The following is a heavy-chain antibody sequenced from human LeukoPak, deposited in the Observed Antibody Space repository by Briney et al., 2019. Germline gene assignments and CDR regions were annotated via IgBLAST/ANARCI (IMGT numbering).Heavy chain of an antibody. CDR1: GGSISSYY. J-gene: IGHJ5*02. CDR3: ARALELGWFDP. Sequence: SETLSLTCTVSGGSISSYYWSWIRQPPGKGLEWIGYIYYSGSTNYNPSLKRPVTISADTSKNQFSLKLSSVTAADTAVYYCARALELGWFDPWGQGTLVTVSS. V-gene: IGHV4-59*01. CDR2: IYYSGST. D-gene: IGHD1-7*01.